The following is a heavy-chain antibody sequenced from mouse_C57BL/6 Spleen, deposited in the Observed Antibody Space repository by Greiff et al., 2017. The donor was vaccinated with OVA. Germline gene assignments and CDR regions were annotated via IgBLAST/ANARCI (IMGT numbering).Heavy chain of an antibody. V-gene: IGHV14-2*01. J-gene: IGHJ4*01. Sequence: VQLQQSGAELVKPGASVKLSCTASGFTITDYYMHWVKQRPEQGLAWIGRIAPEDGVTKYAPKFQGKAPITADTSSNTAYLQLSSLTSEDTAVYDCARGTTVGVHYDAMDYWGQGTSVTVSS. CDR3: ARGTTVGVHYDAMDY. D-gene: IGHD1-1*01. CDR2: IAPEDGVT. CDR1: GFTITDYY.